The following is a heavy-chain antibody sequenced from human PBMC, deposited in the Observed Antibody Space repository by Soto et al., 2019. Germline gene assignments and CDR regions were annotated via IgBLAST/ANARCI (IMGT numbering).Heavy chain of an antibody. CDR2: ISAYNGNT. D-gene: IGHD6-6*01. Sequence: ASVKVSCKASGYTFTSYGISWVRQAPGQGLEWMGWISAYNGNTNYAQMLQGRVTMTTDTSTSTAYMELRSLRSDDTAVYYCARGEQLGAYYYGMDVWGQGTTVTVSS. CDR1: GYTFTSYG. J-gene: IGHJ6*02. CDR3: ARGEQLGAYYYGMDV. V-gene: IGHV1-18*04.